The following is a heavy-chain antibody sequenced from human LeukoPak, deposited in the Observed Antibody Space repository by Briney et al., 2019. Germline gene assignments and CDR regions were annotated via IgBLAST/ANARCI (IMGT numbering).Heavy chain of an antibody. J-gene: IGHJ4*02. CDR1: GYTFTSNY. CDR2: IYPRDGST. V-gene: IGHV1-46*01. CDR3: ARDQEAFDY. Sequence: ASVKVSCKASGYTFTSNYIHWVRQAPGQGLEWMGMIYPRDGSTSYAQKFQGRVTVTRDTSTSTVHMGLSGLRSEDTAVYYCARDQEAFDYWGQGTLVTVSS.